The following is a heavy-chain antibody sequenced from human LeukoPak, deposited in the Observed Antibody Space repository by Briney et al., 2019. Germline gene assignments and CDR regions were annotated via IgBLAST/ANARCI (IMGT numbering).Heavy chain of an antibody. CDR1: GYSFTSYW. Sequence: GESLKISCKGSGYSFTSYWIGWVRQMPGKGLQWMGIIYPGDSDTRYSPSFQGQVTISADRSTSTAYLQWSSLKASDTAMYYCARRSSGWYQDYWGQGTLVTVSS. D-gene: IGHD6-19*01. CDR3: ARRSSGWYQDY. CDR2: IYPGDSDT. J-gene: IGHJ4*02. V-gene: IGHV5-51*01.